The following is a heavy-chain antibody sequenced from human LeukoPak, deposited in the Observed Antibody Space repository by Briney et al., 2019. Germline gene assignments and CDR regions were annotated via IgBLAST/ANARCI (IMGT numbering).Heavy chain of an antibody. CDR3: ARHALYCSSTSCPDYFDY. Sequence: SETLSLTCTVAGYSISSGYYWGWLRQSPGKGLEWIGSIHYSGDAYYNPPLKSRVTISVDTSKNQFSLKLSSVTAADTAVYYCARHALYCSSTSCPDYFDYWGQGTLVTVSS. CDR1: GYSISSGYY. V-gene: IGHV4-38-2*02. CDR2: IHYSGDA. J-gene: IGHJ4*02. D-gene: IGHD2-2*01.